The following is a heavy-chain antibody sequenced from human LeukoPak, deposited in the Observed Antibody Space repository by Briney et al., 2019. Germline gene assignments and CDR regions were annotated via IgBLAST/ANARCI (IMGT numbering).Heavy chain of an antibody. CDR2: IYYSGSA. Sequence: SETLSPTCTVSGGSINNYYGTWIRQPPGKGLEWFGYIYYSGSANYNPSLKSRVTISVSTSKKSFSLTLSSVTAADTAACYCARHFAGPGTYTPFFGMDVWGQGNTVTVS. V-gene: IGHV4-59*08. D-gene: IGHD3-3*01. CDR1: GGSINNYY. J-gene: IGHJ6*02. CDR3: ARHFAGPGTYTPFFGMDV.